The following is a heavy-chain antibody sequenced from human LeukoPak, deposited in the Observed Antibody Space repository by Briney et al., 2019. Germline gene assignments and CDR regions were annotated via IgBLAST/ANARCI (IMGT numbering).Heavy chain of an antibody. J-gene: IGHJ2*01. Sequence: SETLSLTCTVSGGSININTYCWGWIRQPPGKGLEWIGSIYYSGSTYYNPSLKSRVTISVDTSKNQFSLKLSSVTAADTAVYYCARASHGWYFDLWGRGTLVTVSS. CDR1: GGSININTYC. V-gene: IGHV4-39*07. CDR3: ARASHGWYFDL. D-gene: IGHD6-6*01. CDR2: IYYSGST.